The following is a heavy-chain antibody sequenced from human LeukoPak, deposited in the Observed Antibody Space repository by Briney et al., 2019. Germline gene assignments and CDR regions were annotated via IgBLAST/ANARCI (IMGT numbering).Heavy chain of an antibody. CDR1: GGSISSQY. D-gene: IGHD3-3*01. J-gene: IGHJ3*02. CDR2: SYYTGST. V-gene: IGHV4-59*08. Sequence: SETLSLTCTVSGGSISSQYWSWLRQPPGKGLEWIGYSYYTGSTNYNPSLKSRVTISVDTSKNQFSLRLSSVTAADTAVYYCARLRARFLGPRAVFDIWGQGTMVTVSS. CDR3: ARLRARFLGPRAVFDI.